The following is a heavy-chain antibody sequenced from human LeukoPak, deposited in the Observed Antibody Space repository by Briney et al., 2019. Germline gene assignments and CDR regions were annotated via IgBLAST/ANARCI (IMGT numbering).Heavy chain of an antibody. D-gene: IGHD3-22*01. CDR3: AKDDSSGYTYYYYGMDV. CDR1: GFTFSSYG. J-gene: IGHJ6*02. V-gene: IGHV3-30*18. CDR2: ISYDGSNK. Sequence: GRSLRLSCAASGFTFSSYGMHWVRQAPGKGLEWVAVISYDGSNKYYADSVKGRFTISRDNSKNTLYLQMNSLRAEDTAVYYCAKDDSSGYTYYYYGMDVWGQGTTVTVSS.